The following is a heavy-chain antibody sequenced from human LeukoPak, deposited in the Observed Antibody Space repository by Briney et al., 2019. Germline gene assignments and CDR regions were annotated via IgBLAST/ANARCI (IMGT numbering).Heavy chain of an antibody. CDR1: GGTFSSYA. CDR2: IIPIFGIA. Sequence: SVKVSCKASGGTFSSYAISWVRQAPGQGLEXMGRIIPIFGIANYAQKFQGRVTITADKSTSTAYMELSSLRSEDTAVYYCARATVGATAFDYWGQGTLVTVSS. D-gene: IGHD1-26*01. J-gene: IGHJ4*02. V-gene: IGHV1-69*04. CDR3: ARATVGATAFDY.